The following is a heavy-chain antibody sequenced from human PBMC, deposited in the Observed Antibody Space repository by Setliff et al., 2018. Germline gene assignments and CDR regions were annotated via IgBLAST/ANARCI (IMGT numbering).Heavy chain of an antibody. D-gene: IGHD3-10*01. J-gene: IGHJ4*02. V-gene: IGHV1-18*01. CDR1: GYTFSNYG. CDR3: ARVESMVRGKNILRHFDY. CDR2: VTIYNCNT. Sequence: GASVKVSCKASGYTFSNYGVTWVRQAPGQGLEWMGWVTIYNCNTKYAQNLQGRLTPTTDISTSTAYMELGSLTTDDTAVYYCARVESMVRGKNILRHFDYWGQGTQVTVSS.